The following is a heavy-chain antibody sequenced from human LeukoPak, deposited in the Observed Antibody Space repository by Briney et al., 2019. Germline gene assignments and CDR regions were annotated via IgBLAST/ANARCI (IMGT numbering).Heavy chain of an antibody. Sequence: PGGSLRLSCAASGFTFSGAWLHWVRQAPGKGLVWVSRINNDGTTTKYADSVKGRFTISRDNAKNTLYLQTNSLRAEDTAVYYCARVSGPGMNEYFHLWGQGTLVTVPS. CDR3: ARVSGPGMNEYFHL. J-gene: IGHJ1*01. V-gene: IGHV3-74*01. D-gene: IGHD3-10*01. CDR1: GFTFSGAW. CDR2: INNDGTTT.